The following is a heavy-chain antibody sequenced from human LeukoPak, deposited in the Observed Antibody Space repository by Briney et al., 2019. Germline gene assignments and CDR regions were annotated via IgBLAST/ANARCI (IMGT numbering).Heavy chain of an antibody. CDR2: IYSGGST. D-gene: IGHD4-11*01. CDR1: GFTVSSNY. J-gene: IGHJ4*02. Sequence: GGSLRLSCAASGFTVSSNYMSWVRQAPGKELEWVSVIYSGGSTYYADSVKGRFTISRDNSKNTLYLQMSSLRAEDTAVYYCARSMTTVTTFDYWGQGTLVTVSS. V-gene: IGHV3-53*01. CDR3: ARSMTTVTTFDY.